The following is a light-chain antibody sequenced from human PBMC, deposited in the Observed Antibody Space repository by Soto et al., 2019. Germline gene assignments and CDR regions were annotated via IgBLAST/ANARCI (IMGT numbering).Light chain of an antibody. CDR3: CSYAGSYTYV. Sequence: QSALTQPRSVSGSPGQSVTISCTGTSSDVGGYNYVSWYQQHPGKAPKLMIYDVGKRPSGVPDRFSGSKSGNTASLTISGHQAEDEDCCSYAGSYTYVFGTGTKLTVL. CDR2: DVG. V-gene: IGLV2-11*01. CDR1: SSDVGGYNY. J-gene: IGLJ1*01.